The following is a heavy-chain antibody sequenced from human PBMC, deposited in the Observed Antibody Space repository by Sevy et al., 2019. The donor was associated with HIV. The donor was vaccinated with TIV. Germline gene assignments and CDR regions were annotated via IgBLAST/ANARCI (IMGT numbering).Heavy chain of an antibody. V-gene: IGHV3-30*18. CDR3: AKDHHTGGTTTVTTYYYYYGMDV. CDR2: ISYDGSNK. D-gene: IGHD4-17*01. Sequence: GGSLRLSCAASGFTFSSYGMHWVRQAPGKGLEWVAVISYDGSNKYYADSVKGRFTISRDNSKNTLYLQMKSLRAEDTPVYYCAKDHHTGGTTTVTTYYYYYGMDVWGQGTTVTVSS. CDR1: GFTFSSYG. J-gene: IGHJ6*02.